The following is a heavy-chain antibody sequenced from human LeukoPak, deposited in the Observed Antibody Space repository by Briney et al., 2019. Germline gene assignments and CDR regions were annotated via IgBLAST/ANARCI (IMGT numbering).Heavy chain of an antibody. CDR3: ASAEYCSSTSCYFDY. J-gene: IGHJ4*02. CDR2: IYPGDSDT. Sequence: GESLKISCKGSGYSFTSYWIGWVRQMPGKGLEWMGIIYPGDSDTKYSPSFQGQVTISADKSISTAYLQWSSLKASDTAMYYCASAEYCSSTSCYFDYWGQGTLVTVSS. D-gene: IGHD2-2*01. CDR1: GYSFTSYW. V-gene: IGHV5-51*01.